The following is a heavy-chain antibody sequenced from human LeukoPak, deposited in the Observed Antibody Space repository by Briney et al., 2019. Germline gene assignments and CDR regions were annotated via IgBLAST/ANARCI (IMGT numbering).Heavy chain of an antibody. Sequence: GRSLRLSCEASGFIFDDYAMHWVRQAPGKGLEWVSGISWNSRYIGYADSVKGRFTISRDNAKNSLYLQMNSLRAEDTAVYYCARNTDFWSGSRAFDIWGQGTMVTVSS. D-gene: IGHD3-3*01. V-gene: IGHV3-9*01. CDR3: ARNTDFWSGSRAFDI. J-gene: IGHJ3*02. CDR1: GFIFDDYA. CDR2: ISWNSRYI.